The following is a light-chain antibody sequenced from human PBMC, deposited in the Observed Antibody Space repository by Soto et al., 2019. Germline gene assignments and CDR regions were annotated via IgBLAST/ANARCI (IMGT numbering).Light chain of an antibody. CDR3: QQTYCALWT. CDR1: QTITTY. V-gene: IGKV1-39*01. J-gene: IGKJ1*01. CDR2: AAS. Sequence: DIQMTQSPSSLSASVGDRVTISCRASQTITTYLNWYQQKPGKAPKLLIYAASSLHSGVPSRFSGSGSGTDFTLTISSLQPEDFAAYYCQQTYCALWTFGQGTKLEIK.